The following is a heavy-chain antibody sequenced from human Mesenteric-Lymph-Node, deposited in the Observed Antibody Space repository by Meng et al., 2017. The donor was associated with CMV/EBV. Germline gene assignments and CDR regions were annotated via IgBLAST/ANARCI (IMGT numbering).Heavy chain of an antibody. J-gene: IGHJ4*02. Sequence: SCAASGFTFSNYWMTWVRQAPGKGLEWVANINEDESEEYYVDSVKGRFTISRDNAKNSLYLQMNSLRPEDTALYYCARGRGLEYWGPGALVTVSS. V-gene: IGHV3-7*01. D-gene: IGHD3-10*01. CDR2: INEDESEE. CDR1: GFTFSNYW. CDR3: ARGRGLEY.